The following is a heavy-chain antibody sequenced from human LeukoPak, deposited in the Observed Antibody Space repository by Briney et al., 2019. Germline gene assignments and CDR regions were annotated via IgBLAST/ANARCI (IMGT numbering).Heavy chain of an antibody. D-gene: IGHD4-11*01. V-gene: IGHV3-33*01. J-gene: IGHJ4*02. CDR3: AGLKVENSNFKPLDY. Sequence: GGSLRLSCVASGFTFSTYGMHWVRQAPGKGLEWVAIIWFDGNNKYYADSVKGRFTISRDNSKNTLYLQMDNLRDEDTAIYYCAGLKVENSNFKPLDYWGQGTLVTVSS. CDR2: IWFDGNNK. CDR1: GFTFSTYG.